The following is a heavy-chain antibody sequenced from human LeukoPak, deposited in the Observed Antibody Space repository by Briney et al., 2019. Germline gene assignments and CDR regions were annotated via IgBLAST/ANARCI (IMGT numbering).Heavy chain of an antibody. D-gene: IGHD6-13*01. Sequence: AASVKLSCKASGYTFTSYGISWVRQAPGQGLEWMGWISAYNGNTNYAQKLQGRVTMTTDTSTSTAYMELRSLRSDDTAVYYCATPLAAAGTFNAFDIWGQGTMVTVSS. V-gene: IGHV1-18*01. CDR1: GYTFTSYG. CDR3: ATPLAAAGTFNAFDI. J-gene: IGHJ3*02. CDR2: ISAYNGNT.